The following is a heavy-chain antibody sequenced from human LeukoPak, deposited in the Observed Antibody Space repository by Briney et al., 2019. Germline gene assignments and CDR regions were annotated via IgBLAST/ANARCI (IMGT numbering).Heavy chain of an antibody. J-gene: IGHJ4*02. CDR2: IKQDGSEK. CDR1: GFTFSSYW. V-gene: IGHV3-7*01. CDR3: ASDRTPYCGGDCYFDY. Sequence: GGSLRLSCAASGFTFSSYWMSWVRQAPGKGLEWVANIKQDGSEKYYVDSVKGRFTISRDNAKNSLYLQMNSLRAENTAVYYCASDRTPYCGGDCYFDYWGQGTLVTVSS. D-gene: IGHD2-21*02.